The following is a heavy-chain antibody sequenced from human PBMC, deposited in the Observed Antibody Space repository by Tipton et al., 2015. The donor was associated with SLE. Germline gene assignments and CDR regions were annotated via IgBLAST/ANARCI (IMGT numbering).Heavy chain of an antibody. J-gene: IGHJ4*02. V-gene: IGHV4-34*01. Sequence: TLSLTCAVYGGSFSGYYWSWIRQPPGKGLEWIGEINHSGSTNYNPSLKSRVTISVDTSKNQFSLKLSSVTAADTAVYYCARHSYSSSSYYFDYWGQGTLVTVSS. CDR1: GGSFSGYY. CDR3: ARHSYSSSSYYFDY. CDR2: INHSGST. D-gene: IGHD6-6*01.